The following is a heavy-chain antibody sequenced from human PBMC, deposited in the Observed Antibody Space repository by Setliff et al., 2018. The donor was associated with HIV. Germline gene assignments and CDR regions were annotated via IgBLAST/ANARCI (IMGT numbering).Heavy chain of an antibody. CDR1: GFTVSRFY. CDR3: AKRGSTVETRYLDS. CDR2: IYSDGSS. V-gene: IGHV3-53*01. J-gene: IGHJ4*02. D-gene: IGHD4-17*01. Sequence: PGGSLRLSCAASGFTVSRFYMSWVRQAPGKGLEWVSVIYSDGSSYYADSVKGRFTISRDNSKDTLFLQMNSLRAEDTAVYYCAKRGSTVETRYLDSWGQGTLVTVSS.